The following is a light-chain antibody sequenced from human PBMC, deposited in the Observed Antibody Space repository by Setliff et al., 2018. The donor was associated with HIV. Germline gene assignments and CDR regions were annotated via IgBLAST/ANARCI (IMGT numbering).Light chain of an antibody. CDR2: DVT. Sequence: QSVLTQPASVSGSPGQSITVSCTGTSSDIGAFDFVSWYRQRPGKAPELMIYDVTNRPSGVSHRFSGSKSGNTASLTISGLQAEDEADYYCASYANSDVFIFGSGTKVTVL. CDR1: SSDIGAFDF. CDR3: ASYANSDVFI. V-gene: IGLV2-14*03. J-gene: IGLJ1*01.